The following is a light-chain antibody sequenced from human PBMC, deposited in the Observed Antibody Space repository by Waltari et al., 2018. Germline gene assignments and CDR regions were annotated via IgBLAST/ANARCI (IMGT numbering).Light chain of an antibody. V-gene: IGKV3-15*01. J-gene: IGKJ2*01. Sequence: EIVMTQSPPTLSVFPGARVTLACRASQSVSSNLAWYQQKPGQAPRLLMYGASTRATGIPARFSGSGSGTEFTLTISSLQSEDFAVYYCQQYDNWPPYTFGQGTKLEI. CDR3: QQYDNWPPYT. CDR1: QSVSSN. CDR2: GAS.